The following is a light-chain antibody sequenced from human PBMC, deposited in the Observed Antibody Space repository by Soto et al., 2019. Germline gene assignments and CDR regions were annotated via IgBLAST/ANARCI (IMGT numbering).Light chain of an antibody. J-gene: IGLJ1*01. CDR3: AVWDDSLNGYV. V-gene: IGLV1-44*01. Sequence: VLTQLPSASGTPGQRVTISCSGSSSNIGSNTVNWYQQLPGTAPKLLIYSNNQRPSGAPDRFSGSKSGTSASLAISGLQSEDEADYYCAVWDDSLNGYVFGTGTRSPS. CDR1: SSNIGSNT. CDR2: SNN.